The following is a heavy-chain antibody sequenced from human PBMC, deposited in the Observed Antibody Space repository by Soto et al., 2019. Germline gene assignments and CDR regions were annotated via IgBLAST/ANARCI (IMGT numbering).Heavy chain of an antibody. CDR1: GGSISSGDYY. CDR2: IYYSGST. J-gene: IGHJ6*02. D-gene: IGHD3-16*01. Sequence: SETLSLTCPVSGGSISSGDYYWRWIRQPPGKGLEWIGYIYYSGSTYYNPSLKSRVTISVDTSKNQFSLKLSSVTAADTAVYYCAPQCGGGYYYYYGMDVWGQGTTVTVSS. CDR3: APQCGGGYYYYYGMDV. V-gene: IGHV4-30-4*01.